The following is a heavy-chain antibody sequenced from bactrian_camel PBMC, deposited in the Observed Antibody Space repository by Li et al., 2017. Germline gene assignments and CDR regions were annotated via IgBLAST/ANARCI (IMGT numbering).Heavy chain of an antibody. CDR2: IYPSRGTT. V-gene: IGHV3-2*01. J-gene: IGHJ4*01. Sequence: QVQLVESGGGSVQAGGSLRLSCAASGYIRARNCMLWFRRAPGGKRVGVASIYPSRGTTFYDDSVKGRFTISRDNAKDTLYLQMNSLKIEDTAVYYCALGSSRQATMTARGKGTQVTVS. CDR1: GYIRARNC. D-gene: IGHD3*01.